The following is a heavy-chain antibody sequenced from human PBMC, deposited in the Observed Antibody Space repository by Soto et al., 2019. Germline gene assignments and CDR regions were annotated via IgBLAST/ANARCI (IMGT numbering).Heavy chain of an antibody. CDR1: GGTFSSYA. J-gene: IGHJ6*02. Sequence: SVKVSCKASGGTFSSYAISWVRQAPGQGLEWMGGIIPIFGTANYAQKFQGRVTITADKSTSTAYMELSSLRSEDTAVYYCARAGTLTYYYDSSGSYYYGMDVWGQGTTVTVSS. V-gene: IGHV1-69*06. CDR3: ARAGTLTYYYDSSGSYYYGMDV. CDR2: IIPIFGTA. D-gene: IGHD3-22*01.